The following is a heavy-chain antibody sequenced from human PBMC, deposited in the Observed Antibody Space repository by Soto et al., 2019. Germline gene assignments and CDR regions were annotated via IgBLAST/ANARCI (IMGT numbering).Heavy chain of an antibody. D-gene: IGHD3-16*01. CDR3: TRLSSDQVAFLSYEMDV. V-gene: IGHV3-74*01. CDR1: GFTFSTYW. CDR2: MKSDGTIT. J-gene: IGHJ6*04. Sequence: DVQLVESGGTLVQPGGSLRLSCAASGFTFSTYWMNWVRQVPGKGLVWLAGMKSDGTITNYADSVKGLFTISKDNVKKTLSLQMNGLRGEDTAVYYFTRLSSDQVAFLSYEMDVWGRGTMVIVSS.